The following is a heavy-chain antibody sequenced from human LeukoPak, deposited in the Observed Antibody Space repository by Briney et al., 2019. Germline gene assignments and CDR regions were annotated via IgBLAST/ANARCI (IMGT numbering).Heavy chain of an antibody. V-gene: IGHV3-64D*06. J-gene: IGHJ4*02. D-gene: IGHD6-19*01. CDR1: GFTFSSYA. CDR2: ISSNGGST. CDR3: VKDLLPGYSSGWSMNY. Sequence: GGSLRLSCSASGFTFSSYAMHWGRQAPGKGLEYVSAISSNGGSTYYADSVKGRFTISRDNSKNTLYLQMSSLRAEDTAVYYCVKDLLPGYSSGWSMNYWGQGTLVTVSS.